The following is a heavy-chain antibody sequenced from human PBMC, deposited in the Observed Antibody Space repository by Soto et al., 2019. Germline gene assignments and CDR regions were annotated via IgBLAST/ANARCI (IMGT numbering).Heavy chain of an antibody. J-gene: IGHJ4*02. CDR1: GFTFSSYA. CDR2: ISGSGDST. V-gene: IGHV3-23*01. D-gene: IGHD1-26*01. CDR3: ARRGSGSYYDY. Sequence: EVQLLESGGGLVQPGVSLRLSCAASGFTFSSYAMRWVRQAPVKGLEWVSAISGSGDSTYYADSVKGRFTISRDNSTHTLYLQMNSLRAEDTAVYYCARRGSGSYYDYWGQGTLVTVYS.